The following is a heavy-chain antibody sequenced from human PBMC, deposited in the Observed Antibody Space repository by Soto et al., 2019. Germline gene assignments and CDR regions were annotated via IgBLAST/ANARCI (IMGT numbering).Heavy chain of an antibody. Sequence: VGSLRLSCAASGFTFSSYAMSWVRQAPGKGLEWVSAISGSGGSTYYADSVKGRFTISRDNSKNTLYLQMNSLRAEDTAVYYCAKGGYNWNYGYFDYCGQRTLVTVSS. CDR3: AKGGYNWNYGYFDY. D-gene: IGHD1-7*01. CDR1: GFTFSSYA. CDR2: ISGSGGST. V-gene: IGHV3-23*01. J-gene: IGHJ4*02.